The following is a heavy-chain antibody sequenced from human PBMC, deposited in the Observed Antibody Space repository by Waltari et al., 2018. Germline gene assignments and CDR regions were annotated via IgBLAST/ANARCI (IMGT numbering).Heavy chain of an antibody. CDR1: GYTLTDIS. Sequence: QVQLVQSGAEVKKPGASVKVSCKVSGYTLTDISIHWVRQAPGKGLEWMGGFDSEDGETNFAQKFQGRFTLTEDTSTETACLELSSLRSEDTAVYYCATEDLENVGGRTYAAFHIWGQGTMVTVSS. V-gene: IGHV1-24*01. CDR2: FDSEDGET. J-gene: IGHJ3*02. CDR3: ATEDLENVGGRTYAAFHI. D-gene: IGHD3-16*01.